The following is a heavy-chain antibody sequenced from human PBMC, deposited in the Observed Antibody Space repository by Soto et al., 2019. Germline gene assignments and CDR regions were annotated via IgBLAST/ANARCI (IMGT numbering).Heavy chain of an antibody. V-gene: IGHV4-59*08. CDR2: IYYSGST. Sequence: SETLSLTCTVSGGSISSYYWSWIRQPPGKGLEWIGYIYYSGSTNYNPSLKSRVTISVDTSKNQFSLKLSSVTAADTAVYYCAISGRYQGNFDYWGQGTLVTVSS. CDR1: GGSISSYY. CDR3: AISGRYQGNFDY. D-gene: IGHD1-1*01. J-gene: IGHJ4*02.